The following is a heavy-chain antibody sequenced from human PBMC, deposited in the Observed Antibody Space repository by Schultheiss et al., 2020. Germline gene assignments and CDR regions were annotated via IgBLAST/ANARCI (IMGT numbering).Heavy chain of an antibody. V-gene: IGHV4-61*01. Sequence: SETLSLTCPVSGGSVSSGSYYWNWIRQPPGKGLEWIGNIYRGGSTNYNPSLKSRVTISVDTSKNQFSLKLSSVTAADTAVYYCARDAGYWGQGTLVTVSS. J-gene: IGHJ4*02. CDR1: GGSVSSGSYY. CDR3: ARDAGY. CDR2: IYRGGST.